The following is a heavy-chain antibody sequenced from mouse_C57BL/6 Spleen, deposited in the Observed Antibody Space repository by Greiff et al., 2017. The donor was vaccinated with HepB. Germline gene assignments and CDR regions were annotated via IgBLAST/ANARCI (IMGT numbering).Heavy chain of an antibody. CDR3: ARGRSGDDY. Sequence: VKLQQPGAELVMPGASVKLSCKASGYTFTSYWMHWVKQRPGQGLEWIGEIDPSDSYTNYNQKFKGKSTLTVDKSSSTAYMQLSSLTSEDSAVYYCARGRSGDDYWGQGTTLTVSS. J-gene: IGHJ2*01. CDR1: GYTFTSYW. V-gene: IGHV1-69*01. CDR2: IDPSDSYT.